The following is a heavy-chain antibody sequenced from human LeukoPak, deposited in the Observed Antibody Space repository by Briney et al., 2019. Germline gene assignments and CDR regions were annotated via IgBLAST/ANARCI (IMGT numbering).Heavy chain of an antibody. CDR1: GFTVSSNY. V-gene: IGHV3-53*01. J-gene: IGHJ1*01. CDR3: ARDSSSGYSEYFQH. CDR2: IYSGGST. D-gene: IGHD3-22*01. Sequence: PGGSLRLSCAASGFTVSSNYMSWVRQAPGKGLEWVSVIYSGGSTYYADSVKGRFTISRDNSKNTLYLQMNSLRAEDTAVYYCARDSSSGYSEYFQHWGQGTLVTVSS.